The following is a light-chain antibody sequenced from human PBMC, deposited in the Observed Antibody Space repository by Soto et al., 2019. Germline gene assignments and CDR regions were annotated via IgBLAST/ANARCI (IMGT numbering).Light chain of an antibody. V-gene: IGKV1-5*03. Sequence: DIQMTQSPSILSASVGDRVTITCRASQSISSWLAWYQQKPGKAPNLLIHKASHLESGVPSRFSGSGSGTEFTLTISSLQPGDFATYYCQKYNSASTFGQGTKVDIK. CDR3: QKYNSAST. J-gene: IGKJ1*01. CDR2: KAS. CDR1: QSISSW.